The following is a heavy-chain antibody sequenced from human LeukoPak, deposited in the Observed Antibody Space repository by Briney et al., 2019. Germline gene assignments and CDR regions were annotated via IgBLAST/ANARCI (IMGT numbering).Heavy chain of an antibody. D-gene: IGHD6-19*01. J-gene: IGHJ5*02. CDR1: GYSISSSYY. CDR2: IYYSGST. Sequence: SETLSLTCTVSGYSISSSYYWSWIRQPPGKGLEWIGYIYYSGSTNYNPSLKSRVTISVDTSKNQFSLKLSSVTAADTAVYYCARHQWMAPFDPWGQGTLVTVSS. V-gene: IGHV4-59*08. CDR3: ARHQWMAPFDP.